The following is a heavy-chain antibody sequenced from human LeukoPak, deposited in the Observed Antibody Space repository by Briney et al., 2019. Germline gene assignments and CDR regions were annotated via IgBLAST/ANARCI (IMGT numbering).Heavy chain of an antibody. CDR2: INPNSGGT. V-gene: IGHV1-2*02. J-gene: IGHJ4*02. CDR1: GYTFTGYY. D-gene: IGHD3-22*01. Sequence: GASVKVSCKASGYTFTGYYLHWVRQAPGQGLEWMGWINPNSGGTNFAQKLQGRVTMTRDTSISTAYMELSRLRSDDTAVYYCARALYYYDSSGYTDYWGQGTLVTVSS. CDR3: ARALYYYDSSGYTDY.